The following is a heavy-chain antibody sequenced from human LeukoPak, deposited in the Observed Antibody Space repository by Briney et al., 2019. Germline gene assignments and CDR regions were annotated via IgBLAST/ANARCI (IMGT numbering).Heavy chain of an antibody. J-gene: IGHJ4*02. Sequence: SVKVSCKASGYTFTSYYMHWVRQAPGQGLEWMGGIIPIFGTANYAQKFQGRVTITADESTSTAYMELSSLRSEDTAVYYCARENSRSSSASKTGLGYWGQGTLVTVSS. D-gene: IGHD6-6*01. CDR3: ARENSRSSSASKTGLGY. V-gene: IGHV1-69*13. CDR1: GYTFTSYY. CDR2: IIPIFGTA.